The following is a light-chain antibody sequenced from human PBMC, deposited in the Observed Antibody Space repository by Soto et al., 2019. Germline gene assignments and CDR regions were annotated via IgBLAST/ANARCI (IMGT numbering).Light chain of an antibody. V-gene: IGLV2-8*01. CDR1: CSDVGGYNY. CDR3: SSYAGSNNWV. Sequence: QSVLTQPPSASGSPGQSVTISCTGTCSDVGGYNYVSWYQQHPGKAPKLMIYEVSKWPSGVPDRFSGSKSGNTASLTVSGLQAEDEADYYCSSYAGSNNWVFGGGTKLTVL. CDR2: EVS. J-gene: IGLJ2*01.